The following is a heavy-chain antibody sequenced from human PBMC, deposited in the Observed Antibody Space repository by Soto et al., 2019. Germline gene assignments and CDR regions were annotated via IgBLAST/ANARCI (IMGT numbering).Heavy chain of an antibody. V-gene: IGHV1-69*02. CDR3: ARDRDNSNWPNFDY. D-gene: IGHD6-13*01. Sequence: QVQLVQSGSEVKKPGSSVKVSCTASGGTFSIYTISWVRQAPGQGLEWMGRVIPIFDVTSYAQRFQGRVTITADKSTTTAYMELSSLRSEDTAVYYCARDRDNSNWPNFDYWGQGTLVTVSS. J-gene: IGHJ4*02. CDR2: VIPIFDVT. CDR1: GGTFSIYT.